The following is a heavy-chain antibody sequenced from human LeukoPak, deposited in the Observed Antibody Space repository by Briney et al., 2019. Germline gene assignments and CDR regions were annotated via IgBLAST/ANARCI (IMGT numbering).Heavy chain of an antibody. J-gene: IGHJ4*02. CDR1: GFTFSSYS. Sequence: GGSLRLSCAASGFTFSSYSMNWVRQAPGKGLEWVSSISSSSSYMYYADSVKGRFTISRDNAKNSLYLQMNSLRVEDTAVYYCARDWLDYWGQGTLVTVSS. CDR2: ISSSSSYM. V-gene: IGHV3-21*01. CDR3: ARDWLDY.